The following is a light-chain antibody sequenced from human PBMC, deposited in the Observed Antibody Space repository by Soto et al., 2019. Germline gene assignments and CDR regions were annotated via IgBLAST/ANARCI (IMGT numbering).Light chain of an antibody. CDR3: QQYNNWPPTWT. CDR2: GAS. CDR1: QSVSSN. V-gene: IGKV3-15*01. Sequence: EVVLTQSPATLSVSPGEKATLSCRASQSVSSNLAWYQQKPGQAHRLRIYGASARATGIPARFSGSGSGTEFTLTISSLQSEDFAVYYCQQYNNWPPTWTFGQGTKVDIK. J-gene: IGKJ1*01.